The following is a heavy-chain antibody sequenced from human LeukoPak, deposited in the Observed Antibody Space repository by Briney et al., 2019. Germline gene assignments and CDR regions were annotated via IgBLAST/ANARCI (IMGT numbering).Heavy chain of an antibody. Sequence: SVKVSCKASGNSISNYAVSWVRQAPGQGFEWMGGTIPIFGTADYAQKFQGRVTITADQSTSTTYMALSSLKSEDTATYYCTTRACHAGGCSSSFYYYYGLHFWGQGTTVSVSS. CDR1: GNSISNYA. D-gene: IGHD3-16*01. J-gene: IGHJ6*02. V-gene: IGHV1-69*13. CDR2: TIPIFGTA. CDR3: TTRACHAGGCSSSFYYYYGLHF.